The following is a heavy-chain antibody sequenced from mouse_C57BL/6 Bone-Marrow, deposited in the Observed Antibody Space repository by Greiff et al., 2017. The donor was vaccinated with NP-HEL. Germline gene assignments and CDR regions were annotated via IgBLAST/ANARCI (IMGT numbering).Heavy chain of an antibody. D-gene: IGHD2-2*01. V-gene: IGHV2-2*01. CDR1: GFSLTSYG. Sequence: QVQLKQSGPGLVQPSQSLSITCTVSGFSLTSYGVHWVRQSPGKGLEWLGVIWRGGSTDYNAAFISRLSISKDNSKSQVFFKMNSLQADDTAIYYCARKGGYDLYYYAMDYWGQGTSVTVSS. CDR2: IWRGGST. J-gene: IGHJ4*01. CDR3: ARKGGYDLYYYAMDY.